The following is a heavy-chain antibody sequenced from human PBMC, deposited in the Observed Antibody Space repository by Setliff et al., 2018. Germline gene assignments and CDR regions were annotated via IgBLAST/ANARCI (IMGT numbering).Heavy chain of an antibody. V-gene: IGHV1-69-2*01. CDR2: IDPRDDFT. CDR1: GYSFSDFY. J-gene: IGHJ4*02. Sequence: VKVSCKASGYSFSDFYMHWVRQVPGEGLEALGRIDPRDDFTVYAERFKDRLTITADTSTDTSYVEMSSLRFEDTAVYYCAIDYGPTGTPYHWGQGTPVTVSS. CDR3: AIDYGPTGTPYH. D-gene: IGHD1-1*01.